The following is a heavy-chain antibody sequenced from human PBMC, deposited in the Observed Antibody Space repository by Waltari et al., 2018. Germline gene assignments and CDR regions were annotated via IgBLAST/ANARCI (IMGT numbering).Heavy chain of an antibody. J-gene: IGHJ4*02. V-gene: IGHV4-39*02. CDR3: TTEYSSSSAY. Sequence: QLQLQESGPGLVKPSETLSLTCTVSGDSISNDNYHWAWVRQPPGKGLEWIGSIYYKGNTYYSPSLKSRVTISVDTSKNQFSLRLSSVTAADTAVYYCTTEYSSSSAYWGQGTLVTVSS. CDR2: IYYKGNT. D-gene: IGHD6-6*01. CDR1: GDSISNDNYH.